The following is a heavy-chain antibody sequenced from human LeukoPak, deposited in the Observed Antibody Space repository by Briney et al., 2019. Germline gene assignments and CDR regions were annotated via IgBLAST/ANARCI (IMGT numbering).Heavy chain of an antibody. CDR1: GYRFTSYW. J-gene: IGHJ5*02. Sequence: GESLKISCKGSGYRFTSYWIGWVRQMPGKGLEWMGIIYPGDSDTRNSPSFQGQVTISAHQSISTAYLQWSSLKASDTAMYYCARQFQDGGLPWGQGTLATVSS. D-gene: IGHD4-23*01. CDR2: IYPGDSDT. V-gene: IGHV5-51*01. CDR3: ARQFQDGGLP.